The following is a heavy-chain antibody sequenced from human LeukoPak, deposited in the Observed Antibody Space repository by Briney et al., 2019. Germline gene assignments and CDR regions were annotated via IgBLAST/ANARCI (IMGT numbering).Heavy chain of an antibody. D-gene: IGHD2-15*01. CDR3: ARHRYCSGGSCYSDYYYYMDV. V-gene: IGHV5-51*01. CDR2: IYPGDSDT. J-gene: IGHJ6*03. Sequence: GESLKISCKGSGYSSTSYWIGWVRQMPGKGLEWMGIIYPGDSDTRYSPSFQGQVTISADKSISTAYLQWSSLKASDTAMYYCARHRYCSGGSCYSDYYYYMDVWGKGTTVTVSS. CDR1: GYSSTSYW.